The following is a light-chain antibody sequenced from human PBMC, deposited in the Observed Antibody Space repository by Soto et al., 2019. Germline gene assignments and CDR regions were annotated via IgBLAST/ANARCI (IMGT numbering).Light chain of an antibody. CDR3: QRYNNWPLP. Sequence: EVAVTQSPATLSVSPGERANLSCRASQRDNSNLAWYQQKPGQAPRLLIYYASTRATGIPARFSGSGSGTEFTLTISSLQSEDLAVCYCQRYNNWPLPFGGGTKVQIK. V-gene: IGKV3-15*01. J-gene: IGKJ4*01. CDR1: QRDNSN. CDR2: YAS.